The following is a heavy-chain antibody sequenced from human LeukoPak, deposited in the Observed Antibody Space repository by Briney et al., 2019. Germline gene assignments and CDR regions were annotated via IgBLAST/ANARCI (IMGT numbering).Heavy chain of an antibody. CDR3: ATDLFGY. V-gene: IGHV1-18*04. J-gene: IGHJ4*02. Sequence: ASVKVSCKAAGSTFTTYGIIWWRRAPGQGLGGRRGISVYNGNANKEQKLQGRVTMTTDTSTSTAYIELRNLRSDDTAVLLFATDLFGYWGQGTLVTVSS. CDR2: ISVYNGNA. CDR1: GSTFTTYG. D-gene: IGHD3-10*01.